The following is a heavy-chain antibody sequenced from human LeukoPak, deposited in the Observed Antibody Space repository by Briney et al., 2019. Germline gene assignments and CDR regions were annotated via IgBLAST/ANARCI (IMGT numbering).Heavy chain of an antibody. CDR2: INPNDGDT. Sequence: ASVKVSCKASGYTFTDYYMHWVRQAPGQGFEWMGWINPNDGDTNYAQKFQGRVAMTRDTSISTAHMEVSRLRSDDTAVYYCARANFPYCSSTTCLFDYWGQGTLVTVSS. V-gene: IGHV1-2*02. CDR1: GYTFTDYY. D-gene: IGHD2-2*01. CDR3: ARANFPYCSSTTCLFDY. J-gene: IGHJ4*02.